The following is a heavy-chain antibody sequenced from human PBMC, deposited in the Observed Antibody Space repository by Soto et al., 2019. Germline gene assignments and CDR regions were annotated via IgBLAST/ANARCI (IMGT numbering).Heavy chain of an antibody. CDR1: AGSISSYY. V-gene: IGHV4-59*01. Sequence: PSETLSLTCTVSAGSISSYYWSWIRQPPGKGLEWIGYIYYSGSTNYNPSLKSRVTISVDTSKNQFSLKLSSVTAADTAVYYCARAPGSSWKSNWFDPWGQGTLVTVSS. D-gene: IGHD6-13*01. J-gene: IGHJ5*02. CDR3: ARAPGSSWKSNWFDP. CDR2: IYYSGST.